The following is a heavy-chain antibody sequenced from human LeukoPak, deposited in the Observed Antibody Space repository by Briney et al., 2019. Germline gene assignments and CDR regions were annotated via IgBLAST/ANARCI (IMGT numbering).Heavy chain of an antibody. Sequence: SETLSLTCTVSGGSISSSSYYWGWIRQPPGKGLEWIGSIYYSGSTYYNPSLKSRVTISVDTSKNQFSLKLSSVTAADTAVYYCARPCVGSGRYGAFDIWGQGTMVTVSS. D-gene: IGHD5-18*01. J-gene: IGHJ3*02. CDR3: ARPCVGSGRYGAFDI. CDR2: IYYSGST. V-gene: IGHV4-39*01. CDR1: GGSISSSSYY.